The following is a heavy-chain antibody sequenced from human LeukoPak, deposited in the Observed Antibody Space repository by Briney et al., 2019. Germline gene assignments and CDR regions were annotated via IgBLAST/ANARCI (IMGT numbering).Heavy chain of an antibody. V-gene: IGHV3-30-3*02. CDR1: GFTFSSYA. CDR2: ISYDGSNK. D-gene: IGHD2-2*01. CDR3: AKSMGTSRSNYGMDV. J-gene: IGHJ6*02. Sequence: GGSLRLSCAAAGFTFSSYAMHWVRQAPGKGLEWVAVISYDGSNKYYADSVKGRFTISRDNSKNTLYLQMNSLRAEDTALYYCAKSMGTSRSNYGMDVWGQGTTVTVSS.